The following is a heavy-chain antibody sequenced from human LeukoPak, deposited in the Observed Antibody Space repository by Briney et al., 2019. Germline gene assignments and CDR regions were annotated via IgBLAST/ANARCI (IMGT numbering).Heavy chain of an antibody. CDR2: ISYDGSNK. CDR3: AKDGEPVPFDY. J-gene: IGHJ4*02. V-gene: IGHV3-30*04. CDR1: GFTFSSYA. Sequence: GRSLRLSCAASGFTFSSYAMHWVRQAPGKGLEWVAVISYDGSNKYYADSVKGRFTISRDNSKNTLYLQMNSLRAEDTAVYYCAKDGEPVPFDYWGQGTLVTVSS. D-gene: IGHD1-14*01.